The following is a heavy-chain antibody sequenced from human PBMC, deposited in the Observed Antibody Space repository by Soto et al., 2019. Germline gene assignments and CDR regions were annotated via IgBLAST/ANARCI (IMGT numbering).Heavy chain of an antibody. Sequence: EVQLLESGGGLVQPGGSLRLSCAASGFTFSSYAMSWVRQAPGMGLEWVSAISGGGGSTYYADSVKGRFTISRDNSKNPLYLQMVSLRAEDTALYYCALISGGDESFGELNWFDPWGQGTLVTVSS. CDR2: ISGGGGST. CDR1: GFTFSSYA. V-gene: IGHV3-23*01. CDR3: ALISGGDESFGELNWFDP. J-gene: IGHJ5*02. D-gene: IGHD3-10*01.